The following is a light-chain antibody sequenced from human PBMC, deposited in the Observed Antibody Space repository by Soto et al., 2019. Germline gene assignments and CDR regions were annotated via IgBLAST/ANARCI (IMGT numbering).Light chain of an antibody. CDR1: QSVARNY. CDR3: QQYGRSPLT. J-gene: IGKJ4*01. Sequence: EIVLTQSPGTQSLSPGERATLSCRASQSVARNYLAWYQQKPGQAPRLLIYGASSRATGIPDRFSGSGSGTDFTLTISRLEPEDFAVYFCQQYGRSPLTFGGGTKVEIK. CDR2: GAS. V-gene: IGKV3-20*01.